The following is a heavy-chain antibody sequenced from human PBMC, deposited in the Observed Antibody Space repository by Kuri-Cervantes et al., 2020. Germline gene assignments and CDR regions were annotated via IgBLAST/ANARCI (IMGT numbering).Heavy chain of an antibody. Sequence: GGSLRLSCAASGFTFSSYDMHWVRQATGKGLEWVSAIGTAGDTYYPGSVKGRFTISRENAKNSLYLQMNSLRAEDTAVYYCARDTPSSGWSLSARTYYYYMDVWGKGTTVTVSS. CDR1: GFTFSSYD. D-gene: IGHD6-19*01. CDR3: ARDTPSSGWSLSARTYYYYMDV. J-gene: IGHJ6*03. V-gene: IGHV3-13*01. CDR2: IGTAGDT.